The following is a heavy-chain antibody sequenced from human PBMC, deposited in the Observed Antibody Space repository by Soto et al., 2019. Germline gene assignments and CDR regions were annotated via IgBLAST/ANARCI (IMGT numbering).Heavy chain of an antibody. CDR3: ARDRAQEPDAFDI. V-gene: IGHV3-21*01. J-gene: IGHJ3*02. CDR2: ISSSSNNI. CDR1: GFTFSSYS. D-gene: IGHD1-1*01. Sequence: GGSLRLSCAASGFTFSSYSMNWVRQAPGKGLEWVSSISSSSNNIYYSDSVKGRFTISRDNAKNSLYLQMNSLRAEDTAVYYCARDRAQEPDAFDIWGQGTMVTVSS.